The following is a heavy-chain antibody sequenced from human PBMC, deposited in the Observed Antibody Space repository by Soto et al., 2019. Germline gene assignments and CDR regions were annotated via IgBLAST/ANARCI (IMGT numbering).Heavy chain of an antibody. CDR2: ISAYNGNT. Sequence: ASVTVSCTASGYTFTSYGISWVRQAPGQGLEWMGWISAYNGNTNYAQKLQGRVTMTTDTSTSTAYMELRSLRSDDTAVYYCARAGGVQQLDPGWDYWGQGTLVTVSS. CDR1: GYTFTSYG. J-gene: IGHJ4*02. V-gene: IGHV1-18*01. CDR3: ARAGGVQQLDPGWDY. D-gene: IGHD6-13*01.